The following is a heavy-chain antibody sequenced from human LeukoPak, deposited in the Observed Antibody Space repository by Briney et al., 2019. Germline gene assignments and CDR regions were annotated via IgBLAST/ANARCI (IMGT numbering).Heavy chain of an antibody. Sequence: SETLSLTCTVSGYSINSGYYWVWIRQPPGKGLEWIGSIYRSGSTNYNPSLKSRVTISVDTSKNQFSLKLSSVTAADTAVYYCARGIVAAAGRTFDFWGQGTLVTVSS. D-gene: IGHD6-13*01. CDR2: IYRSGST. J-gene: IGHJ4*02. CDR3: ARGIVAAAGRTFDF. CDR1: GYSINSGYY. V-gene: IGHV4-38-2*02.